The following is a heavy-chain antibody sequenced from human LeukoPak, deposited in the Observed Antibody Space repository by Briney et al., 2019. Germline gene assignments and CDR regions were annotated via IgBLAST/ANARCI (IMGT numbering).Heavy chain of an antibody. J-gene: IGHJ4*02. CDR2: INPNSGGT. Sequence: GASVKVSCKASGYTFTGYYMHWVRQAPGQGVEWMGRINPNSGGTNYAQKFQGRVTMTRETSIRTAYMELSRLRSDDTAVYYCAREPGGLYYYDSSGFDRVFDYWGQGTLVTVSS. V-gene: IGHV1-2*06. CDR3: AREPGGLYYYDSSGFDRVFDY. D-gene: IGHD3-22*01. CDR1: GYTFTGYY.